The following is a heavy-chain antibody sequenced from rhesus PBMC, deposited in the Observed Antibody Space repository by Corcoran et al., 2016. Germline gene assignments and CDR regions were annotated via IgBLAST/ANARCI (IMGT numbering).Heavy chain of an antibody. J-gene: IGHJ4*01. CDR3: ARQVAAGCDY. CDR2: IGGSSGST. D-gene: IGHD6-13*01. V-gene: IGHV4-165*01. CDR1: GGSISSNY. Sequence: QVQLQESGPELVKPSETLSLTCAVSGGSISSNYWSWIRQPPGKGLERIGYIGGSSGSTNDNPSLKSRVTISTDTSKNQFTQKLSSVTAADAAVYYCARQVAAGCDYWGQGVLVTVSS.